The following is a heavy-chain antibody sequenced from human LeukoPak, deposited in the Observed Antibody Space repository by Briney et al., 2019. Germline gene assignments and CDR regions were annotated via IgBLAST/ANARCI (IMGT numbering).Heavy chain of an antibody. CDR3: AREPAPHYDFWSGISYYYGMDV. D-gene: IGHD3-3*01. Sequence: PSQTLSLTCTVSGGSISSGDYYWSWIRQPPGKGLEWIGYIYYSGSTYYNPSLKSRVTISVDTSKNQFSLKLSSVTAADTAVYYCAREPAPHYDFWSGISYYYGMDVWGQGTTVTVSS. V-gene: IGHV4-30-4*01. J-gene: IGHJ6*02. CDR1: GGSISSGDYY. CDR2: IYYSGST.